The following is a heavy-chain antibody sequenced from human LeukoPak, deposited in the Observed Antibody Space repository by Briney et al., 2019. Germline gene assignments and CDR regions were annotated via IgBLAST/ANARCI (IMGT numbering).Heavy chain of an antibody. CDR1: GYSFTSYW. Sequence: GESLQISCKGSGYSFTSYWIGWVRQLPGKGLEWMGIIYPGGSDTRYSPSFQGQVTISADKSISTAYLQWSSLKASDTAMYYCARPVSPRSYYFDYWGQGTLVTVSS. CDR3: ARPVSPRSYYFDY. V-gene: IGHV5-51*01. D-gene: IGHD2-8*01. CDR2: IYPGGSDT. J-gene: IGHJ4*02.